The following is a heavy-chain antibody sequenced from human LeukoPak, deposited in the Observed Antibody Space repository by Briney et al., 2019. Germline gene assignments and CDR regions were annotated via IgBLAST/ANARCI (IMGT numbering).Heavy chain of an antibody. CDR2: IYPGDSDT. J-gene: IGHJ4*02. CDR1: GYSFTSYW. V-gene: IGHV5-51*01. CDR3: ARLGTQSPSDGALYYFDY. Sequence: GESLKISCKGSGYSFTSYWIGWVRQMPGKGLEWMGIIYPGDSDTRYSPSFQGQVTISADKSISTAYLQWSSLKASDTAMYYCARLGTQSPSDGALYYFDYWGQGTLVTVSS. D-gene: IGHD3-10*01.